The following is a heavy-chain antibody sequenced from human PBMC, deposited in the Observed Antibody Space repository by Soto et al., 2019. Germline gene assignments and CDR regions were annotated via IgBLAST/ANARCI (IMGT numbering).Heavy chain of an antibody. D-gene: IGHD3-22*01. V-gene: IGHV4-34*01. CDR1: GGSFSGYY. CDR2: INHSGSS. J-gene: IGHJ4*02. CDR3: ARGAWDASSGYYYFDY. Sequence: QVQLQQWGAGLLKPSESLSLTCAVYGGSFSGYYWSWIRQPPGKGLEWIGEINHSGSSNYIAPLKTRVTISVDTSRNQFSLKLRSVTAADTAVYYCARGAWDASSGYYYFDYWAQGTLVTVSS.